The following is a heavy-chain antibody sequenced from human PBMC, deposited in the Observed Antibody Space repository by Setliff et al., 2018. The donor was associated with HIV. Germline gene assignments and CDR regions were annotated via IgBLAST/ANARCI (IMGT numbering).Heavy chain of an antibody. CDR1: GGSISTYY. D-gene: IGHD4-17*01. Sequence: SETLSLTCTVSGGSISTYYWSWIRQPPGKGLEWIGSIYFTGSSDNNPSLKSRVTLSVDTSKHQFSLKLSSVTASDTAMYYCARPIPYGLDWYFDLWGRGTLVTVSS. CDR2: IYFTGSS. J-gene: IGHJ2*01. CDR3: ARPIPYGLDWYFDL. V-gene: IGHV4-59*08.